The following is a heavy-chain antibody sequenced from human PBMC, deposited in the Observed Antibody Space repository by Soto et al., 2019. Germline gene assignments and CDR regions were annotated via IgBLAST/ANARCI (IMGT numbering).Heavy chain of an antibody. J-gene: IGHJ6*02. CDR3: ARDWRDPGSGSYYYYYGMDV. CDR2: ISSSSSTI. CDR1: GFTFSSYS. Sequence: GESLKISCAASGFTFSSYSMNWVRQAPGKGLEWVSYISSSSSTIYYADSVKGRFTISRDNAKNSLYLQMNSLRDEDTAVYYCARDWRDPGSGSYYYYYGMDVWGQGTTVTVSS. D-gene: IGHD3-10*01. V-gene: IGHV3-48*02.